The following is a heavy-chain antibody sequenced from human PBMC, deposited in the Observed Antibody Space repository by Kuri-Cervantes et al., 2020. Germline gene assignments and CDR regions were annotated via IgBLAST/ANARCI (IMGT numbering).Heavy chain of an antibody. CDR2: ISSSSSYI. Sequence: GESLKISCAASGFTFSSYSMNWVRQAPGKGLEWVSSISSSSSYIYYVDSVKGRFTISRDNAKNSLYLQMNSLRAEDTAVYYCARVRGSYSSDYWGQGILVTVSS. CDR3: ARVRGSYSSDY. CDR1: GFTFSSYS. V-gene: IGHV3-21*04. D-gene: IGHD1-26*01. J-gene: IGHJ4*02.